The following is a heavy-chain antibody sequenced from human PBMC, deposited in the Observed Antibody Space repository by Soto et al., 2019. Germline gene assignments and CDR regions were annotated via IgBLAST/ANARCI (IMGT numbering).Heavy chain of an antibody. CDR2: IYDSGST. J-gene: IGHJ5*01. CDR3: ARWWSGSRQGFDS. V-gene: IGHV4-31*03. D-gene: IGHD3-3*01. Sequence: QVQLQESGPGLVKPSQTLSLTCTVSGGSISGGDHYWSWIRQHPGKGLEWVGDIYDSGSTYYNPSLKSRVTISVDTSKNQFSLKLSSVTAADTAVYYCARWWSGSRQGFDSWGQGTLVTVSS. CDR1: GGSISGGDHY.